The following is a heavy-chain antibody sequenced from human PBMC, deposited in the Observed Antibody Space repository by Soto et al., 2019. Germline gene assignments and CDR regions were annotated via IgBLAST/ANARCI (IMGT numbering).Heavy chain of an antibody. CDR3: EIPVSGYSSGWRSIDI. CDR2: IYPGDSDT. V-gene: IGHV5-51*01. CDR1: GYSFTSYW. Sequence: GDSMKISCKGSGYSFTSYWIGWVRQMPGKGLEWMGIIYPGDSDTRYSPSFQGQVTISADKSISTAYLQWSSLKASDTAMYYCEIPVSGYSSGWRSIDIWCQGIMVTV. D-gene: IGHD6-19*01. J-gene: IGHJ3*02.